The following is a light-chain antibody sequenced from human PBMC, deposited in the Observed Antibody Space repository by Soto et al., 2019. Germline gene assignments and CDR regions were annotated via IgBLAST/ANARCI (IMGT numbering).Light chain of an antibody. Sequence: AIRMTQAPSSFSASTGDRVTITCGASQGISSYLAWYQQKPGKAPKILIYASSTLQSGVPSRFSGSGSGTDFTLTISCLQSEDFATYSCQQYYSYPPTFGGGTKVDIK. CDR3: QQYYSYPPT. CDR1: QGISSY. CDR2: ASS. J-gene: IGKJ4*01. V-gene: IGKV1-8*01.